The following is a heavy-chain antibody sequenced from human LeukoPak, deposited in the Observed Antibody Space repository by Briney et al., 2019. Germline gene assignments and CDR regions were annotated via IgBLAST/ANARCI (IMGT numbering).Heavy chain of an antibody. V-gene: IGHV3-7*01. CDR3: ARADCSSSSCYELDY. CDR1: GFTFSSYW. D-gene: IGHD2-2*01. J-gene: IGHJ4*02. Sequence: GGSLRLSRAASGFTFSSYWMSWVRQAPGKGLEWVANIKQDGSEKYYVDSVKGRFTISRDNAKNSLYLQMNSLRAEDTAVYYCARADCSSSSCYELDYWGQGTLVTVSS. CDR2: IKQDGSEK.